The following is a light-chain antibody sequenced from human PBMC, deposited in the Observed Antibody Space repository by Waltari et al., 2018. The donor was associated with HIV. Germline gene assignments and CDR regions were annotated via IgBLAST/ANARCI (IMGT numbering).Light chain of an antibody. J-gene: IGLJ3*02. V-gene: IGLV1-40*01. Sequence: SVLTQPPSVSGAPGQRVTISCPGSRYNIGARYDGHRYPRLQGKAPKLRISANVDRPSGVPDRFAGSKSGTSATLAITGVQAEDEADYYCQSYDRNMSGWVFGGGTMLTVL. CDR3: QSYDRNMSGWV. CDR1: RYNIGARYD. CDR2: ANV.